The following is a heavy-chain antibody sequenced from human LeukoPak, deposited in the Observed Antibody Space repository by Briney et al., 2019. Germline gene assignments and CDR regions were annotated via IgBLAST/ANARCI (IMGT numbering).Heavy chain of an antibody. CDR3: AKNGEEFDF. D-gene: IGHD4-17*01. CDR2: INQDGSEK. V-gene: IGHV3-7*02. J-gene: IGHJ4*02. Sequence: RSLRLSCAASGFTFASNWMSWVRQAPGKGLEWVANINQDGSEKYYVDSVKGRFTISRDNAKNSLYLQMNSLRAEDTAVYYCAKNGEEFDFWGQGTLVTVSS. CDR1: GFTFASNW.